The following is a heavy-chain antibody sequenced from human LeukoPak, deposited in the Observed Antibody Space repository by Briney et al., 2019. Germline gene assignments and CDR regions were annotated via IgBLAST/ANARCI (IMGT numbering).Heavy chain of an antibody. J-gene: IGHJ5*02. D-gene: IGHD6-19*01. CDR2: INPNSGGT. CDR1: GYTFTGYY. V-gene: IGHV1-2*02. Sequence: VSVKVSCKTSGYTFTGYYLHWVRQAPGQGLEWMGWINPNSGGTKYAQKFQGRVTMTRDTSINTVYVGLSRLSSDDTAVYYCARGRVVAGTKSLMYHWLDPWGQGTLVTVSS. CDR3: ARGRVVAGTKSLMYHWLDP.